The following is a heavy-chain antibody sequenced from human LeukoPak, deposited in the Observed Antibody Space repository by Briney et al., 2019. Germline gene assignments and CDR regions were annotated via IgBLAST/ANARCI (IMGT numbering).Heavy chain of an antibody. Sequence: GGSLRLSCAASGFTFSSYEMNWVRQAPEKGLEWVSYISSSGSTIYYADSVKGRFTISRDNAKNSLYLQMNSLRAEDTDVYYCARDRKVPAAMYNYGMDVWGKGTTVTVSS. CDR2: ISSSGSTI. CDR1: GFTFSSYE. V-gene: IGHV3-48*03. CDR3: ARDRKVPAAMYNYGMDV. D-gene: IGHD2-2*01. J-gene: IGHJ6*04.